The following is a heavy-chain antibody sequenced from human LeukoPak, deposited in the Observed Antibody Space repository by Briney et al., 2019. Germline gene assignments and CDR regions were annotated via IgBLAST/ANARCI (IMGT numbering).Heavy chain of an antibody. CDR2: ISSSSSTR. D-gene: IGHD2-15*01. J-gene: IGHJ4*02. CDR3: ARAISGTECSGGSCYSGWYYFDY. CDR1: GFTFSSYT. V-gene: IGHV3-48*01. Sequence: GGSLRLSCAASGFTFSSYTMNWVRQAPGKGLEWVSYISSSSSTRYYADSVKGRFTISRDNSKNTLYLQMNSLRAEDTAVYYCARAISGTECSGGSCYSGWYYFDYWGQGTLVTVSS.